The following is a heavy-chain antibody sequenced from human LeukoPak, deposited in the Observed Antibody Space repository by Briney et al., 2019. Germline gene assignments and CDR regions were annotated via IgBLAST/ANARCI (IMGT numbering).Heavy chain of an antibody. CDR2: VHISETT. D-gene: IGHD3-3*01. CDR3: ARGYRISEIRFFEWLLDY. CDR1: GSSISGYF. Sequence: SDTLSLTCTVSGSSISGYFWHWIRQPAGKGLEWIGRVHISETTIYNPSLKSRVTMSVDTSNNHFSLNLSSVTAADTAVYYCARGYRISEIRFFEWLLDYWGQGYLVTVSS. J-gene: IGHJ4*02. V-gene: IGHV4-4*07.